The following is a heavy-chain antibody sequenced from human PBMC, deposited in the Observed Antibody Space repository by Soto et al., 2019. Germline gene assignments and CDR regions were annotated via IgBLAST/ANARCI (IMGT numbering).Heavy chain of an antibody. J-gene: IGHJ6*02. Sequence: SVKVSCKASGGTFSSYAISWVRQAPGQGLEWMGGIIPIFGTANYAQKFQGRVTITADESTSTAYMELSSLRSEDTAVYYCVTLGYCSSTSCYMGLDSEGMDVWGQGTTVTVSS. CDR3: VTLGYCSSTSCYMGLDSEGMDV. D-gene: IGHD2-2*02. CDR2: IIPIFGTA. CDR1: GGTFSSYA. V-gene: IGHV1-69*13.